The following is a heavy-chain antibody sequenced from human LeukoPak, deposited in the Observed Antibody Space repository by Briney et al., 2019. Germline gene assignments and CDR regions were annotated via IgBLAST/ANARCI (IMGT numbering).Heavy chain of an antibody. D-gene: IGHD4-11*01. CDR1: GFTFSSYE. CDR3: ARTTTVTTGDY. Sequence: PGGSLRLSCAASGFTFSSYEMNWVRQAPGKGLEWLSYISSSGSTIYYADSVKGRFTISRDNAKNSLYLQMNSLRAEDTAVYYCARTTTVTTGDYWGQGTLVTVSS. J-gene: IGHJ4*02. V-gene: IGHV3-48*03. CDR2: ISSSGSTI.